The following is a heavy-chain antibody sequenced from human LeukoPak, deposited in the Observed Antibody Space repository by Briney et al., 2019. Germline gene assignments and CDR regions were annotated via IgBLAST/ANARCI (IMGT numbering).Heavy chain of an antibody. CDR3: ARVSPSYYDSSGSTDI. J-gene: IGHJ3*02. CDR2: IKQDGSEK. Sequence: GGSLRLSCAASGFTFSSYWMSWVRQAPGKGLEWVANIKQDGSEKYYVDSVKGRFTISRDNAKNSLYLQMNSLRAEDTAVYYCARVSPSYYDSSGSTDIWGQGTMVTVSS. CDR1: GFTFSSYW. V-gene: IGHV3-7*01. D-gene: IGHD3-22*01.